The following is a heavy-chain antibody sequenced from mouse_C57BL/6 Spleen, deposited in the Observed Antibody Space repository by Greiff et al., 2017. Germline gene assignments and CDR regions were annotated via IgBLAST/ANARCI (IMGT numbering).Heavy chain of an antibody. CDR1: GYAFSSYW. Sequence: QVQLQQSGAELVKPGASVKISCKASGYAFSSYWMNWVKQRPGKGLEWIGQIYPGDGDTNYNGKFKGKATLTADKSSSTAYMQLSSLTSEDSAVYFCARGEKTYGNYVAWFAYWGQGTLVTVSA. CDR3: ARGEKTYGNYVAWFAY. D-gene: IGHD2-1*01. J-gene: IGHJ3*01. CDR2: IYPGDGDT. V-gene: IGHV1-80*01.